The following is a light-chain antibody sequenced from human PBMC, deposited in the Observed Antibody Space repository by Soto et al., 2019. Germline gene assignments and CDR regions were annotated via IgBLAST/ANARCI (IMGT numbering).Light chain of an antibody. V-gene: IGLV2-14*03. CDR3: SSYTSSSTLV. CDR2: DVS. CDR1: SSDVGGYNY. Sequence: QSALTQPASVSGSPGQSITISCTGTSSDVGGYNYVSWYQQHPGKDPQLIIYDVSNRPSGVSNRFSGSKSGNTASLTISGLHAEDEADYYCSSYTSSSTLVFGGGTKLTVL. J-gene: IGLJ2*01.